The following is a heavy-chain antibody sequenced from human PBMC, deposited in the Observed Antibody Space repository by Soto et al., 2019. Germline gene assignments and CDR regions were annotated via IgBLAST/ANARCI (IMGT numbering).Heavy chain of an antibody. J-gene: IGHJ4*02. CDR2: INHTGHN. CDR1: GGSFNDYY. V-gene: IGHV4-34*01. CDR3: ARSCHLFVS. Sequence: QVQLQQSGAGLLKPSETLSLTCAVYGGSFNDYYWCWIRQPPGKGLEWIGEINHTGHNNYNPSLKSRVIISVDTSKNQFSLKLSSVTAADTAVYYCARSCHLFVSWGQGILVTVSS.